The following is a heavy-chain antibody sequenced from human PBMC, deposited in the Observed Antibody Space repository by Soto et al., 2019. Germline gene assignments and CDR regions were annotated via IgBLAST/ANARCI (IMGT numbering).Heavy chain of an antibody. CDR1: GFTFRSHA. D-gene: IGHD3-10*01. CDR3: ARDPLWFGEIGYFDY. V-gene: IGHV3-21*06. J-gene: IGHJ4*02. CDR2: IDSSSSFI. Sequence: EVQLVESGGSLVKPGGSLRLSCAASGFTFRSHAKNWVRQAPGKGLEWISSIDSSSSFIYYADSVKGRFTISRDNAKNSVFLHMSSLRADDTAVYYCARDPLWFGEIGYFDYWGQGVLVTVSS.